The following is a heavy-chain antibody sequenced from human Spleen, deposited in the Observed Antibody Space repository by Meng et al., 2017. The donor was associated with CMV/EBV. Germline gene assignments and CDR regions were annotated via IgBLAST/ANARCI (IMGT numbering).Heavy chain of an antibody. CDR2: ISSSGYSI. V-gene: IGHV3-11*01. Sequence: GGSLRLSCAASGFTFSDYYMSWIRQAPGKGLDWVSYISSSGYSIYYADSVRGRFTISRDNAKNSLYLQMNSLRAEDTALYYCAKETYGMDVWGQGTTVTVSS. CDR3: AKETYGMDV. J-gene: IGHJ6*02. CDR1: GFTFSDYY.